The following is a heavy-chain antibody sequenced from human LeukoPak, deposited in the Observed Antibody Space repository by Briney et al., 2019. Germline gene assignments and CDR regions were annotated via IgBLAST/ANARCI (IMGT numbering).Heavy chain of an antibody. CDR1: GFTFNSNA. V-gene: IGHV3-23*01. D-gene: IGHD4-11*01. CDR2: VISSSSST. J-gene: IGHJ4*02. Sequence: GGSLRLPCAASGFTFNSNAMSWLRQAPGKGLEWVSGVISSSSSTYYADSVKGRFTISRDSSKSTLYLQMNSLRAEDTAVYYCTKVGVYSNFYFDYWGQGILVTVSS. CDR3: TKVGVYSNFYFDY.